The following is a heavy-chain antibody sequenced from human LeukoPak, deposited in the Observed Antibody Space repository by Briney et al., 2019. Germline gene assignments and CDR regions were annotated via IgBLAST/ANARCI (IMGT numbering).Heavy chain of an antibody. V-gene: IGHV3-23*01. Sequence: GGSLRLSCAVSGFTFSSYAMSWVRQAPGKGLEWVSAISGSGGSTYYADSVKGRFTISRDNSKDTLYLQMNSLRAEDTAVYYCAKDLKVTRTVDYWGQGTLVTVSS. CDR2: ISGSGGST. CDR1: GFTFSSYA. CDR3: AKDLKVTRTVDY. J-gene: IGHJ4*02. D-gene: IGHD4-17*01.